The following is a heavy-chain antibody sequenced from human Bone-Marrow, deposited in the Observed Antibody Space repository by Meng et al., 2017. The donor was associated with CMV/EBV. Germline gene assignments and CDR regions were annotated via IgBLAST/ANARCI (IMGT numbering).Heavy chain of an antibody. Sequence: SENLSLTCTVSGGSISSSSYYWGWIRQPPGKGLEWIGSIYYSGSTYYNPSLKSRVTISVDTSKNQFSLKLSSVTAADTAVYYCARLHYDFWSGYGYYFDYWGQGTLVTVSS. CDR1: GGSISSSSYY. D-gene: IGHD3-3*01. V-gene: IGHV4-39*01. CDR3: ARLHYDFWSGYGYYFDY. CDR2: IYYSGST. J-gene: IGHJ4*02.